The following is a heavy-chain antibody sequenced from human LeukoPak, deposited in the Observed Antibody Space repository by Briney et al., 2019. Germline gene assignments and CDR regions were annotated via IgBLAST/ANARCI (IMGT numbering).Heavy chain of an antibody. CDR2: IYYTGST. D-gene: IGHD3-22*01. J-gene: IGHJ5*02. CDR1: GGSISSFY. Sequence: SETLSLTCTVSGGSISSFYWSWIRQPPGKGLEWIGYIYYTGSTNYNPSLKSRVTMSVDTSKNQFSLKLSSVTAADTAVYYCARATLYYYDSRSGAFDPWGQGTLVTVSS. CDR3: ARATLYYYDSRSGAFDP. V-gene: IGHV4-59*12.